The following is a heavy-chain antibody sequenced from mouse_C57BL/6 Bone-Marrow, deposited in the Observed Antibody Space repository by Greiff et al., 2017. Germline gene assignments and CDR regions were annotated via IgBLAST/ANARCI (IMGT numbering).Heavy chain of an antibody. J-gene: IGHJ2*02. CDR1: GYTFTSYW. D-gene: IGHD1-1*01. CDR2: IYPGSGST. V-gene: IGHV1-55*01. CDR3: ARFSYVFDY. Sequence: QVQLQQPGAELVKPGASVKMSCKASGYTFTSYWITWVKQRPGKGLEWIGDIYPGSGSTNYNEKFKSKATLTVDTSSSTAYMQLSSLKSEDSAVYYCARFSYVFDYWGQGTSLTVSS.